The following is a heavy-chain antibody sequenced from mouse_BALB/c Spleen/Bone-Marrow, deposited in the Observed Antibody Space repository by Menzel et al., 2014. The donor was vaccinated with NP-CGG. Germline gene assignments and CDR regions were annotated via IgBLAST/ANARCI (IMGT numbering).Heavy chain of an antibody. CDR1: GFNIKDTY. D-gene: IGHD1-1*01. J-gene: IGHJ4*01. CDR3: ARYRYYGSSYAMDY. CDR2: IDPANGNT. Sequence: VQLQQSGAELVKPGASVKLSCTASGFNIKDTYMYWVKQRPEQGLEWIGRIDPANGNTKYDPKFQGKATITADTSSNTAYLQLSSLISEDTAVYYCARYRYYGSSYAMDYWGQGTSVTVSS. V-gene: IGHV14-3*02.